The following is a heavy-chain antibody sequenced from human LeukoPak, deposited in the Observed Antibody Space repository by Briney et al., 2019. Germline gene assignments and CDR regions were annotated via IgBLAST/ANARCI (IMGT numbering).Heavy chain of an antibody. J-gene: IGHJ6*03. CDR2: IKQDGSEK. Sequence: GSLRLSCAASGFTFSSYWMSWVRQAPGKGLEWVANIKQDGSEKYYVDSVKGRFTISRDNAKNSLYLQMNSLRAEDTAVYYCARVNTMIVVVTNYYYYYMDVWGKGTTVTVSS. CDR1: GFTFSSYW. D-gene: IGHD3-22*01. CDR3: ARVNTMIVVVTNYYYYYMDV. V-gene: IGHV3-7*01.